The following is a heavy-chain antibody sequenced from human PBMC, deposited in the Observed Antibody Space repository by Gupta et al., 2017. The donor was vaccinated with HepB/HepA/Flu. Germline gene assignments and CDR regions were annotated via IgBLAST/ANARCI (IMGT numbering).Heavy chain of an antibody. D-gene: IGHD3-10*01. CDR1: GFTFRSYA. J-gene: IGHJ6*03. CDR2: ISDSGGIT. CDR3: AKGSTANRGFYYFFYMDV. V-gene: IGHV3-23*01. Sequence: EVQLLESGGGLVQPGGSLRLSCAASGFTFRSYAMSWVRQAPGKGLEWVSSISDSGGITYYADSVKGQFTISRDNSKNTLYLQMNSLRAEDTAVYYCAKGSTANRGFYYFFYMDVWGKGTTVTVSS.